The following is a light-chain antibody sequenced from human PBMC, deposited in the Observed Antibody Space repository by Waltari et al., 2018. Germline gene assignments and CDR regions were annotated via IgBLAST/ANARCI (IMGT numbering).Light chain of an antibody. Sequence: HSALIRPASMSASLGRSITISCTGTTNTIGAYTFVSWHQQHPGKIPKLIIYDVDIRPSGISNRFSGYKSGHTASLTIAGLQAEDDSDYYCSSFTTSKTRVFGGGTRVTVL. V-gene: IGLV2-14*03. CDR2: DVD. CDR3: SSFTTSKTRV. J-gene: IGLJ2*01. CDR1: TNTIGAYTF.